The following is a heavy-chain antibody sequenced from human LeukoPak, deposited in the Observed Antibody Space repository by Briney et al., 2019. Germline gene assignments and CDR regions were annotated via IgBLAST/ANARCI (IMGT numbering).Heavy chain of an antibody. J-gene: IGHJ4*02. D-gene: IGHD6-19*01. CDR2: INSDGSGR. V-gene: IGHV3-74*01. CDR3: AKGSSSDCINF. Sequence: GGSLRFSCAASGFTFSNYWMHWVRQAPGKGLVWVSRINSDGSGRNYADSVKGRFTISRDNAKNTLYLQMSSLRAEDTAVYYCAKGSSSDCINFWGQGTLVTVSS. CDR1: GFTFSNYW.